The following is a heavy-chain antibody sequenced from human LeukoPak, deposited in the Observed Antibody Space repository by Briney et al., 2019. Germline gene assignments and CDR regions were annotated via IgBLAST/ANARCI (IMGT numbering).Heavy chain of an antibody. J-gene: IGHJ4*02. CDR1: GYTFTGYY. D-gene: IGHD2-2*01. CDR3: ARVVVPAATSRSFDY. Sequence: ASVKVSCKASGYTFTGYYMHWVRQAPGQGLEWMGWINPNSGGTNYAQKFQGRVTMTRDTSISTAYMELSRLRSGDTAVYYCARVVVPAATSRSFDYWGQGTLVTVSS. CDR2: INPNSGGT. V-gene: IGHV1-2*02.